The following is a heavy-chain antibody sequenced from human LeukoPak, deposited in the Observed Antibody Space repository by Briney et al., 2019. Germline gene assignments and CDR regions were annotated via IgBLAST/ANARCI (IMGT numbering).Heavy chain of an antibody. Sequence: SQTLSLTCAISGDSVSSNSAAWNWIRQSPSRGLEWLGRTYYRSKWYNDYAVSMKSRITINPDTSKNQFSLQLNSVTPEDTAVYYCARDDLNYYGSGSYNFDYWGQGTLVTVSS. D-gene: IGHD3-10*01. CDR1: GDSVSSNSAA. J-gene: IGHJ4*02. CDR2: TYYRSKWYN. CDR3: ARDDLNYYGSGSYNFDY. V-gene: IGHV6-1*01.